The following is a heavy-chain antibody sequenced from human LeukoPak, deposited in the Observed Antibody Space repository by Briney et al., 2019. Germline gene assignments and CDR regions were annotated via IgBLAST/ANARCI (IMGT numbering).Heavy chain of an antibody. CDR2: ISAYNGYT. D-gene: IGHD6-6*01. Sequence: ASVKVSCKASGYTLINYGITWVRQAPGQGLEWMGWISAYNGYTNYAQKFQGRVTMTTDTSTSTVYMELRSLRSDDTAVYYCARGQLVFFAYWGQGTLVTVSA. V-gene: IGHV1-18*01. J-gene: IGHJ4*02. CDR3: ARGQLVFFAY. CDR1: GYTLINYG.